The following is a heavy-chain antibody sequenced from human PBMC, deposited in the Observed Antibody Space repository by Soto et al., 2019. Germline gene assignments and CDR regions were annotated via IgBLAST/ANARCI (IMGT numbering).Heavy chain of an antibody. CDR1: GSALTTYT. Sequence: GSLTLSCVASGSALTTYTRNWVRQAPGTGLEWVSSINGRSNYKYYSDSVKGRFTVSRDNAQNSLFLQMSRLGPEDTAVYYCVREDGVVGASSAFDSWGQGTLVTVSS. V-gene: IGHV3-21*01. CDR2: INGRSNYK. CDR3: VREDGVVGASSAFDS. J-gene: IGHJ4*02. D-gene: IGHD1-26*01.